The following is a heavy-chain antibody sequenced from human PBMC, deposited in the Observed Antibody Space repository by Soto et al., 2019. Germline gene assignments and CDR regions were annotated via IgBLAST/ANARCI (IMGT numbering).Heavy chain of an antibody. D-gene: IGHD3-10*01. J-gene: IGHJ4*02. CDR1: GGSISSYY. CDR3: ARHVLLWFGELLVGSHFDY. V-gene: IGHV4-59*08. Sequence: SETLSLTCTVTGGSISSYYWSWIRQPPGKGLEWIGYIYYSGSTNYNPSLKSRVTISVDTSKNQFSLKLSSVTAADTAVYYCARHVLLWFGELLVGSHFDYWGQGTLVTVSS. CDR2: IYYSGST.